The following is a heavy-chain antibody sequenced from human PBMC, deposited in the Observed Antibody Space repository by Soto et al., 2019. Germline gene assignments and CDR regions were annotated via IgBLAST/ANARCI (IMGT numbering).Heavy chain of an antibody. D-gene: IGHD5-18*01. Sequence: GASVKVSCKASGYTFTSYAMHWVRQAPGQRLEWMGWINAGNGNTKYSQKSQGRVTITRDTSASTAYMELSSLRSEDTAVYYCARGLNGYSHYFDYWGQGTLVTVSS. CDR2: INAGNGNT. V-gene: IGHV1-3*01. CDR3: ARGLNGYSHYFDY. J-gene: IGHJ4*02. CDR1: GYTFTSYA.